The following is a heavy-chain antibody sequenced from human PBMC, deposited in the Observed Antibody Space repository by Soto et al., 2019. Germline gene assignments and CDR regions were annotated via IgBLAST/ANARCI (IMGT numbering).Heavy chain of an antibody. CDR1: GFTFSTYG. J-gene: IGHJ4*02. CDR2: LSGDGTTT. Sequence: EVQLLEPGGGLVQPGGSLRLSCTASGFTFSTYGMSWVRQAPGKGLEWVSSLSGDGTTTYYIDSVKGRFTISRDNSRNTLSLQMSSLRTEDTAVYYCAKDRTVDSSAYNYCGQGILGTVSS. D-gene: IGHD3-22*01. CDR3: AKDRTVDSSAYNY. V-gene: IGHV3-23*01.